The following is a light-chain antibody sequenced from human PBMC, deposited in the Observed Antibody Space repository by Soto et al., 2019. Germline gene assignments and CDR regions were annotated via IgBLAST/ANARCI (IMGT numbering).Light chain of an antibody. CDR1: SSDIGGYNY. J-gene: IGLJ1*01. V-gene: IGLV2-14*01. Sequence: SALTQPASVSGSPGQSITISCTGTSSDIGGYNYVSWHQQHPGKAPKLMVYEVINRPSGVSHRFSGARSGNTASLTISGLQAEDEAVYYCASYSTTSTPYVFGAGTKVTVL. CDR2: EVI. CDR3: ASYSTTSTPYV.